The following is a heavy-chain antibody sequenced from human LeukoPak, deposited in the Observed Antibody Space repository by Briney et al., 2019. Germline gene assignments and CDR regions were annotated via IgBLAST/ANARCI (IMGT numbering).Heavy chain of an antibody. V-gene: IGHV3-9*01. CDR3: AKDNRRHYTSGPNPDSLH. J-gene: IGHJ4*02. D-gene: IGHD6-19*01. Sequence: GGSLRLSCEASGFTFDDYAMHWVRQAPGKGLEWVSGISWNSGSIGYADSVKGRFTISRENAKNSLYLQMNSLRVEDTALYYCAKDNRRHYTSGPNPDSLHWGQGALVTVSS. CDR1: GFTFDDYA. CDR2: ISWNSGSI.